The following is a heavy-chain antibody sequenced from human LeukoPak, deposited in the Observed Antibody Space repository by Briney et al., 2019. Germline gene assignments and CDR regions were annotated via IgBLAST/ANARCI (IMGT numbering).Heavy chain of an antibody. J-gene: IGHJ5*02. CDR3: ATIVVVPAAMAVGFDP. CDR2: INPSGGST. D-gene: IGHD2-2*01. Sequence: ASVKVSCKASGYTFTSYYMHWVRQAPGQGLEWMGIINPSGGSTSYAQKFQGRVTMTRDTSTSTVYMELSSLRSEDTAVYYCATIVVVPAAMAVGFDPWGQGTLATVSS. CDR1: GYTFTSYY. V-gene: IGHV1-46*01.